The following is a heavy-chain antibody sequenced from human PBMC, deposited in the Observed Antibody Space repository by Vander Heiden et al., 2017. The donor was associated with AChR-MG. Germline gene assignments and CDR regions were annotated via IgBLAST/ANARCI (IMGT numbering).Heavy chain of an antibody. CDR3: AKTHYGDYEAYFDY. D-gene: IGHD4-17*01. V-gene: IGHV3-23*01. CDR2: IRGSGGST. J-gene: IGHJ4*02. CDR1: GFTFSSYA. Sequence: EVQLLESGGGLVQPGGSLRLSCAASGFTFSSYAMSWVRQAPGKGLEWVSAIRGSGGSTFYADSVKGRFTISRDNSKNTLYLQMNSLRAEDTAVYYCAKTHYGDYEAYFDYWGQGTLVTVSS.